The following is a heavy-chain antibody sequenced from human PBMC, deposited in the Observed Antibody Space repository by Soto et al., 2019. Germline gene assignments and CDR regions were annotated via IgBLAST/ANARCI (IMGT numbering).Heavy chain of an antibody. V-gene: IGHV2-5*01. CDR1: GFSLSTSGGG. Sequence: GSGPTLVNPTQTLTLTCTFSGFSLSTSGGGVGWIRQPPGKALEWLALIYWNDDKRYSPSLKSRLTITKDTSKNQVVLTMTNMDPVDTATYYCAHRLTFPGIAAAGTGEGCYFDYWGQATLATVPQ. CDR3: AHRLTFPGIAAAGTGEGCYFDY. D-gene: IGHD6-13*01. CDR2: IYWNDDK. J-gene: IGHJ4*02.